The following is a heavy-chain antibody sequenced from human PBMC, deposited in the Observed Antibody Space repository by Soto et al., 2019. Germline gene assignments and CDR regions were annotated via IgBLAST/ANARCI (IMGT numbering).Heavy chain of an antibody. CDR1: GYTFTTYY. CDR3: ARGPTAERHYYDYGMDV. Sequence: ASVKASCKASGYTFTTYYLHWVRQAPGQGPEWMGIINPSGGTTNYAQTFEGRVTMTRDTSTSTVYMELSSLRSDDTAVYYCARGPTAERHYYDYGMDVWGQGTTVTLSS. V-gene: IGHV1-46*01. J-gene: IGHJ6*02. D-gene: IGHD7-27*01. CDR2: INPSGGTT.